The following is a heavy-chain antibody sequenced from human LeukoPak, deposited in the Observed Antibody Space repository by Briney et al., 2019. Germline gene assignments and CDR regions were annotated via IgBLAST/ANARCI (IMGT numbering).Heavy chain of an antibody. V-gene: IGHV4-59*01. J-gene: IGHJ4*02. D-gene: IGHD5-18*01. CDR3: ARERGYSYGYRFDY. CDR1: GDSMSSYY. Sequence: SETLSLTCTISGDSMSSYYWSWIRQPPGKGLEWIGYISYSGNTDYNPSLKSRVTISVGASKIWFSLRLSSVTAADTAVYYCARERGYSYGYRFDYWGQGTLVTVSS. CDR2: ISYSGNT.